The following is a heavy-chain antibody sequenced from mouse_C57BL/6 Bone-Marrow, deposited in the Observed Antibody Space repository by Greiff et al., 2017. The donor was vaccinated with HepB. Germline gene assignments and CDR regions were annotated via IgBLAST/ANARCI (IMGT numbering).Heavy chain of an antibody. CDR3: ARDHGGYFDY. Sequence: EVQRVESGGGLVKPGGSLKLSCAASGFTFSSYAMSWVRQTPEKRLEWVATISDGGSYTYYPDNVKGRFTISRDNAKNNLYLQMSHLKSEDTAMYYCARDHGGYFDYWGQGTTLTVSS. CDR1: GFTFSSYA. V-gene: IGHV5-4*01. J-gene: IGHJ2*01. CDR2: ISDGGSYT.